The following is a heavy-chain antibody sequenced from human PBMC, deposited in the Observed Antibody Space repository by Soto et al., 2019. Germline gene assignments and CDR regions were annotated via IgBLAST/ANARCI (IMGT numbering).Heavy chain of an antibody. V-gene: IGHV4-31*03. CDR1: GGSISSGGYY. D-gene: IGHD6-13*01. Sequence: SETLSLTCTVSGGSISSGGYYWSWIRQHPGKGLEWIGYIYYSGSTYYNPSLKSRVTISVDTSKNQFSLKLSSVTAADTAVYYCARGASSSPSDFDYWGQGTLVTVSS. CDR3: ARGASSSPSDFDY. J-gene: IGHJ4*02. CDR2: IYYSGST.